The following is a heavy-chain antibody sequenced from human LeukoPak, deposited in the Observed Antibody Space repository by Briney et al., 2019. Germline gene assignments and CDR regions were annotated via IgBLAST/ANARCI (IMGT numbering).Heavy chain of an antibody. CDR1: GFTFSSYW. V-gene: IGHV3-7*01. Sequence: PAGSLRLSCAASGFTFSSYWMSWVRQAPGKGLEWVANIKQDGSEKYYVDSVKGRFTISRDNAKNSLYLQMNSLRAEDTAVYYCAREQQWLVRRRYDAFDIWGQGTMVTVSS. J-gene: IGHJ3*02. D-gene: IGHD6-19*01. CDR2: IKQDGSEK. CDR3: AREQQWLVRRRYDAFDI.